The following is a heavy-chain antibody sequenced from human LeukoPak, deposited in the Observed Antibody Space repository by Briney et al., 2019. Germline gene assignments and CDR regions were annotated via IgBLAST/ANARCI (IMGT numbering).Heavy chain of an antibody. V-gene: IGHV3-11*01. D-gene: IGHD2-2*01. CDR2: ISSSGSTI. CDR3: ARDYGPRYCSSTSCSNWFDP. J-gene: IGHJ5*02. CDR1: GFTFSDYY. Sequence: GGSLRLSCAASGFTFSDYYMSWIRQAPGKGLEWVSYISSSGSTIYYADSVKGRFTISRDNAKNSLYLQMNSLRAGDTAVYYCARDYGPRYCSSTSCSNWFDPWGQGTLVTVSS.